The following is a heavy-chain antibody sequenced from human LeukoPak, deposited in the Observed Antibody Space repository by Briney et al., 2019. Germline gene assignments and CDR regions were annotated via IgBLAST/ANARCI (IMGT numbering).Heavy chain of an antibody. CDR2: IIPIFGTA. CDR1: GGTFSSYA. V-gene: IGHV1-69*05. Sequence: ASVKVTCKASGGTFSSYAISWVRQAPGQGLEWMGRIIPIFGTANYAQKFQDRVTITTDESTSTAYMELSSLRSEDTAVYYCARDEDYMDVWGKGTTVTVSS. J-gene: IGHJ6*03. CDR3: ARDEDYMDV.